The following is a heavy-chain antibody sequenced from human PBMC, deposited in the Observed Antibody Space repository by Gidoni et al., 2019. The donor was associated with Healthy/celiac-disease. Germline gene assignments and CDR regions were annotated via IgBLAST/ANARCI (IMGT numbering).Heavy chain of an antibody. J-gene: IGHJ2*01. Sequence: QVQLVESGGGVVQPGRSLRLSCAASGFTFSSYGMHWVRQAPGKGLEWVAVISYDGSNKYYADSVKGRFTISRDNSKNTLYLQMNSLRAEDTAVYYCAKDAAHDYGDYRGWYFDLWGRGTLVTVSS. CDR1: GFTFSSYG. D-gene: IGHD4-17*01. V-gene: IGHV3-30*18. CDR2: ISYDGSNK. CDR3: AKDAAHDYGDYRGWYFDL.